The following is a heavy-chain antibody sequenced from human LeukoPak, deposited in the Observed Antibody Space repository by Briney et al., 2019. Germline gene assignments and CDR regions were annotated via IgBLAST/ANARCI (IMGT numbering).Heavy chain of an antibody. Sequence: SVKASCKASGGTFGSYAISWVRQAPGQGLEWMGGIIPIFGTANYAQKFQGRVTITTDESTSTAYMELSSLRSEDTAVYYCASPRDGYNDFDYWGQGTLVTVSS. CDR1: GGTFGSYA. CDR2: IIPIFGTA. V-gene: IGHV1-69*05. D-gene: IGHD5-24*01. J-gene: IGHJ4*02. CDR3: ASPRDGYNDFDY.